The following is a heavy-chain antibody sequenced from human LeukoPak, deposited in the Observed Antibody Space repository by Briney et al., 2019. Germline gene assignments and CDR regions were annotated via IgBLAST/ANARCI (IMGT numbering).Heavy chain of an antibody. V-gene: IGHV1-18*01. CDR2: ISAYNGNT. CDR3: ARGGSGSGYLYYFDS. J-gene: IGHJ4*02. D-gene: IGHD3-10*01. CDR1: GYTFTSYG. Sequence: ASVKVSCKASGYTFTSYGISWVRQAPGQGLEWMGWISAYNGNTNYAQKLQGRVTMTRDTSISTAYMEVSGLTSDDTAVYYCARGGSGSGYLYYFDSWGQGTLVSVSS.